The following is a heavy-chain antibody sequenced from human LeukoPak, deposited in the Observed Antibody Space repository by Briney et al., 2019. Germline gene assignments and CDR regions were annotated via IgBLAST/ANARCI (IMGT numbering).Heavy chain of an antibody. CDR3: ARDPAWVVVPAAMSTKSLLGSDY. D-gene: IGHD2-2*01. Sequence: GASVKVSCKASGYTFTSYGISWVRQAPGQGLEWMGWISAYNGNTNYAQKLQDRVTMTTDTSTSTAYMELRSLRSDDTAVYYCARDPAWVVVPAAMSTKSLLGSDYWGQGTLVTVSS. V-gene: IGHV1-18*01. J-gene: IGHJ4*02. CDR2: ISAYNGNT. CDR1: GYTFTSYG.